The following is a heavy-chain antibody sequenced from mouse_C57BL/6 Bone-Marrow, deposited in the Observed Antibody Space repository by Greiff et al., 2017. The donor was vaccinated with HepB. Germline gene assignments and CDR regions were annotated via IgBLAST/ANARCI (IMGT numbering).Heavy chain of an antibody. J-gene: IGHJ1*03. Sequence: LVESGAELVRPGTSVKMSCKASGYTFTNYWIGWAKQRPGHGLEWIGDIYPGGGYTNYNEKFKGKATLTADKSSSTAYMQFSSLTSEDSAIYYCARRHYGSSYVDWYFDVWGTGTTVTVSS. CDR2: IYPGGGYT. CDR3: ARRHYGSSYVDWYFDV. CDR1: GYTFTNYW. V-gene: IGHV1-63*01. D-gene: IGHD1-1*01.